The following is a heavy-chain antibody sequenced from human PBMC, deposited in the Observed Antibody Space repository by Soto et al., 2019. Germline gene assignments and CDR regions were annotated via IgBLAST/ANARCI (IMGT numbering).Heavy chain of an antibody. J-gene: IGHJ6*02. V-gene: IGHV5-10-1*01. Sequence: GESLKICGEGSGYSFTSYWISWVRQMPGKGPEWMGRIDPSDSYTNYSPSFQGHVTISADKSISTAYLQWSSLKASDTAMYYCARLSYTSNGMDVWGQGTTVTVS. CDR2: IDPSDSYT. CDR1: GYSFTSYW. D-gene: IGHD2-2*02. CDR3: ARLSYTSNGMDV.